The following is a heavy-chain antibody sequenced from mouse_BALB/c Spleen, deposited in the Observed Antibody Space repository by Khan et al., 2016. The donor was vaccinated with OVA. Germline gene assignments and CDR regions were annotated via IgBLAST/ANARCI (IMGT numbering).Heavy chain of an antibody. V-gene: IGHV5-17*02. Sequence: EVELVESGGGLVQPGGSRKLSCAASGFTFSSFGMHWVRQAPEKGLEWVAYISSGRSTIYYADKVKGRFTISRDNPKNTLFLQMTSLRSEDTAMYYCARRRIYDGYYGGAMDYWGQGTSVTVSS. CDR2: ISSGRSTI. D-gene: IGHD2-3*01. J-gene: IGHJ4*01. CDR3: ARRRIYDGYYGGAMDY. CDR1: GFTFSSFG.